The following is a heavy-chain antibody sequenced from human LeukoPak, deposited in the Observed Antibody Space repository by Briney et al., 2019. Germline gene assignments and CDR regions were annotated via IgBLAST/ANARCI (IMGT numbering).Heavy chain of an antibody. Sequence: PGGSLRLSCAASGFTFSSYWMHWVRQAPGKGLVRVSRINGDGSSTIYADSVKGRFTISRDNAKNTLYLQMNSLRAEDTAVYYCATKRGSGSYLIDYWGQGTLVTVSS. J-gene: IGHJ4*02. V-gene: IGHV3-74*01. CDR1: GFTFSSYW. D-gene: IGHD3-10*01. CDR2: INGDGSST. CDR3: ATKRGSGSYLIDY.